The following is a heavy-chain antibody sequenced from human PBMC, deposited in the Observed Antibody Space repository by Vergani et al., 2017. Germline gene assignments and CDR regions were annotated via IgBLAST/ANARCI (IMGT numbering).Heavy chain of an antibody. Sequence: QVQLVQSGAEVKKPGSSVKVSCKASGGTFSSYAISWVRQAPGQGLEWMGGIIAIFGTANYAQKFQGRVTITADESTSTAYMELSSLRSEDTAVYYCARVVSRGILTKLAWFDPWGQGTLVTVSS. CDR2: IIAIFGTA. V-gene: IGHV1-69*12. CDR3: ARVVSRGILTKLAWFDP. CDR1: GGTFSSYA. J-gene: IGHJ5*02. D-gene: IGHD3-9*01.